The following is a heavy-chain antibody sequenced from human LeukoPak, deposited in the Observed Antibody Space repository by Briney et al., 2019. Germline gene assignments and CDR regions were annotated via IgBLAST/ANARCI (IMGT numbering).Heavy chain of an antibody. V-gene: IGHV3-48*02. D-gene: IGHD6-19*01. Sequence: GRSLRLSCAASGFSFSSYSMNWVRQAPGKGLEWVSYISSSSSTIYYADSVKGRFTISRDNAKNSLYLQMNSLREEDTAVYSCASAASALYWGQGTLVTVSS. CDR3: ASAASALY. J-gene: IGHJ4*02. CDR1: GFSFSSYS. CDR2: ISSSSSTI.